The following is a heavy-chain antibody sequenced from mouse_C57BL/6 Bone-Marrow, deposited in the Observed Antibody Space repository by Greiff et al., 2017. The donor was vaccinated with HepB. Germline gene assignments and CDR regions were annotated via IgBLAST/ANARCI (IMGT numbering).Heavy chain of an antibody. Sequence: EVMLVESEGGLVQPGSSMKLSCTASGFTFSDYYMAWVRQVPEKGLEWVANINYDGSSTYYLDSLKSRFIISRDNAKNILYLQVSSLKSEDTATYYCARLWLRRGWYFDVWGTGTTVTVSS. D-gene: IGHD2-2*01. CDR1: GFTFSDYY. CDR2: INYDGSST. J-gene: IGHJ1*03. CDR3: ARLWLRRGWYFDV. V-gene: IGHV5-16*01.